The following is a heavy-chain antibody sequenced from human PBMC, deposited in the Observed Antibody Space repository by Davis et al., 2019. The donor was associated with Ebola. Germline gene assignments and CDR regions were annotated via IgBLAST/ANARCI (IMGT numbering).Heavy chain of an antibody. D-gene: IGHD3-3*01. V-gene: IGHV3-33*01. J-gene: IGHJ6*02. CDR1: GFTFSSYG. CDR3: AREQVRFLEWLLSLHGMDV. Sequence: GGSLRLSCAASGFTFSSYGMHWVRQAPGKGLEWVAVIWYDGSNKYSADSVKGRFTISRDNSKNTLYLQMNSLRAEDTAVYYCAREQVRFLEWLLSLHGMDVWGQGTTVTVSS. CDR2: IWYDGSNK.